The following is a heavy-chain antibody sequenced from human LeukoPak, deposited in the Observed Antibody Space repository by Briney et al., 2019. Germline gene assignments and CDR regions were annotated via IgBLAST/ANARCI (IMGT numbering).Heavy chain of an antibody. V-gene: IGHV3-13*01. D-gene: IGHD6-19*01. J-gene: IGHJ4*02. CDR1: GFTFSSYD. CDR2: IDVAGDT. CDR3: VRGVAGSDY. Sequence: GGSLRLSCAASGFTFSSYDMHWVRQPIGKSLEWVSAIDVAGDTYYPGSVKGRFTISRENAKNSLYLQMDSLRAGDTAVYYCVRGVAGSDYWGQGTLVTVSS.